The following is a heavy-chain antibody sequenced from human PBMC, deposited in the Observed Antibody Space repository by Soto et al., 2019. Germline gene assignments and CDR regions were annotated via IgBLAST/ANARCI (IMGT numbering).Heavy chain of an antibody. J-gene: IGHJ6*02. V-gene: IGHV3-30-3*01. CDR3: ARDQGRQLNGMDV. CDR2: ISYDGSNK. D-gene: IGHD6-13*01. CDR1: GFTFSSYA. Sequence: QVQLVESGGGVVQPGRSLRLSCAASGFTFSSYAMHWVRQAPGKGLEWVAVISYDGSNKYYADSVKGLFTISRDNSKNTLYLQMNSLRDEDTAVYYGARDQGRQLNGMDVWGQGTTVTVSS.